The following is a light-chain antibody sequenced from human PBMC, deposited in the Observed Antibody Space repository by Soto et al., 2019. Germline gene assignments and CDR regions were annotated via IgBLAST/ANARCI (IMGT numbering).Light chain of an antibody. CDR1: SSDVGGYDY. J-gene: IGLJ1*01. CDR3: SSYSISTAYL. Sequence: QSALTQPASVSGSPGQSIAISCTGTSSDVGGYDYVSWYQLTPGKAPKLMFFEVNNRPSGVSYRFSGSKSGNTASLTISGLQAEDEADYFCSSYSISTAYLFGTGTKVTVL. V-gene: IGLV2-14*01. CDR2: EVN.